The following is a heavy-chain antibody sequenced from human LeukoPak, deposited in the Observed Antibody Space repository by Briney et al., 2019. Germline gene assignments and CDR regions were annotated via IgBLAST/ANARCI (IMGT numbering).Heavy chain of an antibody. CDR2: IIPIISTT. Sequence: SVKVSCKVSGYTLTELSMHWVRQAPGQGLEWMGRIIPIISTTHYAQKFQGRVTITADRSTSTAYMELSSLRSEDTAVYYCARDRDRYGDYNYFYGMDVWGQGTTVTVSS. D-gene: IGHD4-17*01. CDR3: ARDRDRYGDYNYFYGMDV. J-gene: IGHJ6*02. CDR1: GYTLTELS. V-gene: IGHV1-69*08.